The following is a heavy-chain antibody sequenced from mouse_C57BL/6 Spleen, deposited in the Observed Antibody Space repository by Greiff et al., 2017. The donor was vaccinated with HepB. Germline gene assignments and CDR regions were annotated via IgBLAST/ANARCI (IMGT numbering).Heavy chain of an antibody. Sequence: EVMLVESGGGLVQPGGSLKLSCAASGFTFSDYGMAWVRQAPRKGPEWVAFISNLAYSIYYADTVTGRFTISRENAKNTLYLEMSSLRSEDTAMYYCARQCSSYAMDYWGQGTSVTVSS. CDR3: ARQCSSYAMDY. CDR2: ISNLAYSI. CDR1: GFTFSDYG. J-gene: IGHJ4*01. V-gene: IGHV5-15*01. D-gene: IGHD1-1*01.